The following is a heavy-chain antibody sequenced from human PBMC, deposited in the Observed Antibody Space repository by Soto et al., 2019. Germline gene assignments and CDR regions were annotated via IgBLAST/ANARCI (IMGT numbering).Heavy chain of an antibody. V-gene: IGHV3-9*01. CDR3: AKETNPYYYESSGGMDV. D-gene: IGHD3-22*01. J-gene: IGHJ6*02. CDR1: GFTFDDYA. Sequence: EVQLLESGGGLVQPGGSLRLSCAASGFTFDDYAMHWVRQAPGKGLEWVSGISWNSGSIGYADSVKGRFTISRDNAKNSLYLQMNSLRAEDTVLYYCAKETNPYYYESSGGMDVCGQGTTVTVSS. CDR2: ISWNSGSI.